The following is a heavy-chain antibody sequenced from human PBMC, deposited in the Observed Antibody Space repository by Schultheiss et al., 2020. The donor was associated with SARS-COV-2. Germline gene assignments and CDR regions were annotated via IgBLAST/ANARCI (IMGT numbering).Heavy chain of an antibody. CDR1: GFTVSSNY. Sequence: GESLKISCAASGFTVSSNYMSWVRQAPGKGLEWVSVIYSGGSTYYADSVKGRFTISRDNSKNTLYLQMNSLRAEDTAVYYCAKPYSNYYYYYGMDVWGQGTTVTVSS. CDR2: IYSGGST. J-gene: IGHJ6*02. CDR3: AKPYSNYYYYYGMDV. V-gene: IGHV3-53*01. D-gene: IGHD4-11*01.